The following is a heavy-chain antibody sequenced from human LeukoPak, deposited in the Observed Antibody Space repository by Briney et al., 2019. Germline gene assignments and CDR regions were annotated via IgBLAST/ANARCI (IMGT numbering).Heavy chain of an antibody. CDR2: ISAYNGHR. Sequence: ASVKVSCKASGYTFTSYGISWVRQAPGQGLEWLGCISAYNGHRNYAQKVQGRVTVTTDTSTSTAYMELSSLRSEDTAVYYCARAPRGYSGYDGKSYYYYYMDVWGKGTTVTVSS. J-gene: IGHJ6*03. CDR3: ARAPRGYSGYDGKSYYYYYMDV. CDR1: GYTFTSYG. V-gene: IGHV1-18*01. D-gene: IGHD5-12*01.